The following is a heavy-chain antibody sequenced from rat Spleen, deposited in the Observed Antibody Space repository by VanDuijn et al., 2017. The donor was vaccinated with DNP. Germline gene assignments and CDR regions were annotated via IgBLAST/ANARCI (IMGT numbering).Heavy chain of an antibody. V-gene: IGHV5-7*01. Sequence: EVQLVESGGGLVQPGRSLKLSCAASGFTFSDFNMAWVRQAPKKGLEWVATINYDGSNTYYRDSVKGRFTISRDNTKNTLYLQMNSLKSEDTATYFCARHDNSDFDYWGQGTLVTVSS. J-gene: IGHJ3*01. CDR1: GFTFSDFN. D-gene: IGHD1-10*01. CDR2: INYDGSNT. CDR3: ARHDNSDFDY.